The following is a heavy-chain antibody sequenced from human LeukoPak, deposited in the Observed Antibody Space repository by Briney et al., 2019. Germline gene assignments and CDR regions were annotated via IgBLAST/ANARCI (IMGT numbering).Heavy chain of an antibody. J-gene: IGHJ4*02. CDR2: IYYSGST. CDR3: ARISAGTHRGNYFDY. CDR1: GGSISSYY. D-gene: IGHD1-1*01. Sequence: PSETLSLTCTVSGGSISSYYWSWIRQPPGKGLEWIGYIYYSGSTNYNPSLKSRVTISVDTSKNQFSLKLSSVTAADTAVYYCARISAGTHRGNYFDYWGQGTLVTVSS. V-gene: IGHV4-59*01.